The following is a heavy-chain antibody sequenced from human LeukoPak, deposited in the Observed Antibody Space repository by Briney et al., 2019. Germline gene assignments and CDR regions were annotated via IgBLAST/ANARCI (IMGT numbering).Heavy chain of an antibody. J-gene: IGHJ5*02. D-gene: IGHD2-2*01. V-gene: IGHV1-69*06. CDR3: ARDREGYCSSTSCYPSNWFDP. CDR2: IIPIFGTA. Sequence: SVKVSCKASGGTFSCYAISWVRQAPGQGLEWMGGIIPIFGTANYAQKFQGRVTITADKSTSTAYMELSSLRSEDTAVYYCARDREGYCSSTSCYPSNWFDPWGQGTLVTVSS. CDR1: GGTFSCYA.